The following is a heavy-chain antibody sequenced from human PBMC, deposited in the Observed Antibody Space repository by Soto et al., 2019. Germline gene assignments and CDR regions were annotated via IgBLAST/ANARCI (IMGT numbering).Heavy chain of an antibody. Sequence: VGSLRLSCAASGFTFSSYSMNWVRQAPGKGLEWVSSISSSSSYIYYADSVKGRFTISRDNAKNSLYLQMNSLRAEDTAVYYCARADYYDSSQYDYWGQGTLVTVSS. CDR3: ARADYYDSSQYDY. J-gene: IGHJ4*02. D-gene: IGHD3-22*01. V-gene: IGHV3-21*01. CDR1: GFTFSSYS. CDR2: ISSSSSYI.